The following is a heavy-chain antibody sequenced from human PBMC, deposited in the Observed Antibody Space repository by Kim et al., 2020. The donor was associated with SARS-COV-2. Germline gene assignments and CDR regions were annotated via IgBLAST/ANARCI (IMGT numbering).Heavy chain of an antibody. J-gene: IGHJ4*01. Sequence: GGSLRLSCAASGFTFNTYGIDWVRQAPGKGLEWVAGISGDGINKYYADSVKGRFTISRDNSNLTLYLRLSSLRPDDTAVYYCARDQERFPYYYDSALDHWGHGAQVTVSS. D-gene: IGHD3-22*01. CDR1: GFTFNTYG. CDR2: ISGDGINK. V-gene: IGHV3-30*03. CDR3: ARDQERFPYYYDSALDH.